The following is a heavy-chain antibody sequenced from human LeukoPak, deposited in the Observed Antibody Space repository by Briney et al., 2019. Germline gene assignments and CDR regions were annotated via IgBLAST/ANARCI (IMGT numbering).Heavy chain of an antibody. Sequence: KPGGSLRLSCAASGFTFSNFAMTWVRQAPGKGLESVSSIVGSSSTYYADSLKGRFTISRDNAKNSLYLQMNSLRAEDTAVYYCARIGAGSSRDYWGQGTLVTVSS. CDR2: IVGSSST. CDR3: ARIGAGSSRDY. D-gene: IGHD6-13*01. J-gene: IGHJ4*02. V-gene: IGHV3-21*01. CDR1: GFTFSNFA.